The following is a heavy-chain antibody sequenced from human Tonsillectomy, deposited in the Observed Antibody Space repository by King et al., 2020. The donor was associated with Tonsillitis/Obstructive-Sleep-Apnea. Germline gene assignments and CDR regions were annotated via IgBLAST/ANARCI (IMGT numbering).Heavy chain of an antibody. CDR1: GFTFSRYG. CDR3: VRDPDSSGWNDY. V-gene: IGHV3-74*01. Sequence: VQLVESGGGLVQPGGSLRLSCAASGFTFSRYGMHWVRQAPGKGLVWVSRIDSDEISTNYADSVKGRFTISRDNAKNTVYLQMNSLRAEDTAVYYCVRDPDSSGWNDYWGQGTLVTVSS. D-gene: IGHD6-19*01. J-gene: IGHJ4*02. CDR2: IDSDEIST.